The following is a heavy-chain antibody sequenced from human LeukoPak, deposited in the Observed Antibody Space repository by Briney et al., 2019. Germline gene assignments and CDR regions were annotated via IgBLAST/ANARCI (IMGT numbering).Heavy chain of an antibody. Sequence: SETLSLTCTVSGYSISSGYYWGWIRQPPGKGLEWIGSIYESGSTYYNPSLKSRVTISVDTSKNQFSLKLSSVTAADTAVYYCARRYDYVWGSYRYNDYFDYWGQGTLVTVSS. V-gene: IGHV4-38-2*02. D-gene: IGHD3-16*02. J-gene: IGHJ4*02. CDR3: ARRYDYVWGSYRYNDYFDY. CDR2: IYESGST. CDR1: GYSISSGYY.